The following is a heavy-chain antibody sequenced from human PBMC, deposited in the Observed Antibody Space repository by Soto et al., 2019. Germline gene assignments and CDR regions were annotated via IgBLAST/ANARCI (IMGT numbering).Heavy chain of an antibody. Sequence: GGSLRLSCAASGFTFSSYGMHWVRQAPGKGLEWVAVISYDGSNKYYADSVKGRFTISRDNSKNTLYLQMNSLRAEDTAVYYCAKDRGVYNWNRGWFDPWGQGTLVTVSS. J-gene: IGHJ5*02. CDR3: AKDRGVYNWNRGWFDP. V-gene: IGHV3-30*18. CDR2: ISYDGSNK. CDR1: GFTFSSYG. D-gene: IGHD1-20*01.